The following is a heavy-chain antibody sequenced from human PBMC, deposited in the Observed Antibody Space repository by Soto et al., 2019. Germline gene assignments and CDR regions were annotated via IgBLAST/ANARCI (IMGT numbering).Heavy chain of an antibody. Sequence: EVQLLESGGGLVQPGGSLRLSCAASGFTFSSYAMSWVRQAPGKGLEWVSAISGSGGSTYYADSVKGRFTISRDNSKNKLYLQMNSLRAEDTAVYYCANLDELPRDNWFDPWGQGTLVTVSS. V-gene: IGHV3-23*01. CDR3: ANLDELPRDNWFDP. J-gene: IGHJ5*02. CDR1: GFTFSSYA. D-gene: IGHD2-15*01. CDR2: ISGSGGST.